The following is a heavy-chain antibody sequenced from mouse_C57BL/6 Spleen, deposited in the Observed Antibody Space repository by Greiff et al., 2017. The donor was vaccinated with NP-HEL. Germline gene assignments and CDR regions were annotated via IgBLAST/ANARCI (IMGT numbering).Heavy chain of an antibody. CDR3: ARHEDNSAWFAY. Sequence: VQLQESGAELVKPGASVKLSCKASGYTFTEYTIHWVKQRSGQGLEWIGWFYPGSGSIKYNEKFKDKATLTADKSSSTVYMELSRVKYEDSAVYFCARHEDNSAWFAYWGQGTLVTVSA. CDR2: FYPGSGSI. CDR1: GYTFTEYT. J-gene: IGHJ3*01. V-gene: IGHV1-62-2*01. D-gene: IGHD1-3*01.